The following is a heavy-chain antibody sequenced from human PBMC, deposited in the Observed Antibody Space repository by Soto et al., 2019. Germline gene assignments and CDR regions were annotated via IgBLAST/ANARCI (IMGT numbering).Heavy chain of an antibody. CDR2: IKRKTDGGTT. CDR3: TTGVYTARPGGMDV. D-gene: IGHD5-18*01. Sequence: PGGSLRLSCAASGFTFINAWMNWVLQAPGKGLEWVGRIKRKTDGGTTDYAAPVKGRFTISRDDSKNTLYLQMNSLKTDDTGVYYCTTGVYTARPGGMDVWGQGTTVTVSS. CDR1: GFTFINAW. V-gene: IGHV3-15*07. J-gene: IGHJ6*02.